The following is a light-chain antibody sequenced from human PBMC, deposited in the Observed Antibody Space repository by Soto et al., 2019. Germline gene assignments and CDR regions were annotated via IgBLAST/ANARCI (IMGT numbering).Light chain of an antibody. Sequence: QSVLTQPPSASGTPGQRVTISCSGISSNIGSNGVNWYRQLPGTAPKLLIYSNNQRPSGVPDRFSGSKSGTSASLAISWLQAEDEADYYCAACDDSLNGVFGGGTKLTVL. J-gene: IGLJ2*01. CDR3: AACDDSLNGV. CDR1: SSNIGSNG. CDR2: SNN. V-gene: IGLV1-44*01.